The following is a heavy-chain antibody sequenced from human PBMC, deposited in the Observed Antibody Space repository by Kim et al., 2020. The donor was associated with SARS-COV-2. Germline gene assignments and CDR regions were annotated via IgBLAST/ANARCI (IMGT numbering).Heavy chain of an antibody. CDR2: IYYSGST. J-gene: IGHJ4*02. CDR3: ARQLGGYSGYDGFN. CDR1: GGSISSSSYY. D-gene: IGHD5-12*01. Sequence: SETLSLTCTVSGGSISSSSYYWGWIRQPPGKGLEWIGSIYYSGSTYYNPSLKSRVTISVDTSKNQFSLKLSSVTAADTAVYYCARQLGGYSGYDGFNWGQGTLVTVSS. V-gene: IGHV4-39*01.